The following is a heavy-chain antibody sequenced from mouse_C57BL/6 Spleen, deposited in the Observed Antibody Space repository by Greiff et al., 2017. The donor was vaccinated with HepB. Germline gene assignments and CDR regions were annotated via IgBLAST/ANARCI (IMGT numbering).Heavy chain of an antibody. J-gene: IGHJ3*01. V-gene: IGHV5-4*01. CDR3: ARETNYDVVLAY. Sequence: DVKLVESGGGLVKPGGSLKLSCAASGFTFSSYAMSWVRQTPEKRLEWVATISDGGSYTYYPDNVKGRFTISRDNAKNNLYLQMSHLKSEDTAMYYCARETNYDVVLAYWGQGTLVTVSA. D-gene: IGHD2-4*01. CDR2: ISDGGSYT. CDR1: GFTFSSYA.